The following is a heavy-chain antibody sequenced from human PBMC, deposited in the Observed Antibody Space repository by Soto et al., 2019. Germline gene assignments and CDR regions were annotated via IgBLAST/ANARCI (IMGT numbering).Heavy chain of an antibody. CDR2: IRSKAHGGTT. CDR1: EFTFDDYA. V-gene: IGHV3-49*04. J-gene: IGHJ4*02. CDR3: TRGLRGGSYFDY. Sequence: VQLVESGGDLVQPGRSLRLSCTASEFTFDDYAMLWVRQAPGKGLEWVSFIRSKAHGGTTEYAASVKGRFTISRDDSKSIAFLQMNSLQTEDTAMYYCTRGLRGGSYFDYWGQGTLVTVSS. D-gene: IGHD3-16*01.